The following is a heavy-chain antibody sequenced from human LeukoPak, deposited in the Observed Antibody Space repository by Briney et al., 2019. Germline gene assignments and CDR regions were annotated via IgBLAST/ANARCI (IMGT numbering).Heavy chain of an antibody. J-gene: IGHJ4*02. CDR3: ARDTVGATDDY. CDR1: GYSISSGYY. D-gene: IGHD1-26*01. V-gene: IGHV4-38-2*02. Sequence: SETLSLTCTVSGYSISSGYYWGWIRQPPGKGLEWTGSTYHSGSTYYNPSLKSRVTISVDTSKNQFSLKLSSVTAADTAVYYCARDTVGATDDYWGQGTLVTVSS. CDR2: TYHSGST.